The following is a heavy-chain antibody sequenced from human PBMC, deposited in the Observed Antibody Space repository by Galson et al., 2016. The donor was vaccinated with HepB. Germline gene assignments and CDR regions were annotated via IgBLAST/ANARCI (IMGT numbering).Heavy chain of an antibody. D-gene: IGHD3-16*01. CDR3: VKGGGGSVVDI. Sequence: SLRLSCAASGFTLRGNGMTWVRQAPGKGLEWVSIISVSGDITYYADSVKGRFTISRDSLTSTLYLQMNSLRADDTAIYYCVKGGGGSVVDIWGQGTMVTVSS. CDR1: GFTLRGNG. J-gene: IGHJ3*02. CDR2: ISVSGDIT. V-gene: IGHV3-23*01.